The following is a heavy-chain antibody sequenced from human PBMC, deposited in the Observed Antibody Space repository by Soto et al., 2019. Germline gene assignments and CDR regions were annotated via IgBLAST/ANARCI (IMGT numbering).Heavy chain of an antibody. V-gene: IGHV4-59*08. CDR1: GGSISSNY. CDR2: IYNSGST. Sequence: SETLSLTCTVFGGSISSNYWSWIRQPPGKGLEWIGYIYNSGSTNYNPSLKSRVTISVDTSKNQFSLKLSSVTAADTAVYYCARLRVVVGTSDWFDPWGQGTLVTVSS. J-gene: IGHJ5*02. CDR3: ARLRVVVGTSDWFDP. D-gene: IGHD2-15*01.